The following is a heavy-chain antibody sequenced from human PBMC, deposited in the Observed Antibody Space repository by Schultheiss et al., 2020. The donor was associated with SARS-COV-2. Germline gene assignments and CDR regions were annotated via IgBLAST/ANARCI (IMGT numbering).Heavy chain of an antibody. V-gene: IGHV3-15*01. CDR1: GFTVSSNY. CDR2: IRSKSYGGTT. J-gene: IGHJ4*02. CDR3: TTDSAVTTASDY. D-gene: IGHD4-17*01. Sequence: GGSLRLSCAASGFTVSSNYMTWVRQAPGKGLEWVGFIRSKSYGGTTDYAAPVKGRFTISRDDSKNTLFLQASSLKIEDTGVYYCTTDSAVTTASDYWGQGTLVTVSS.